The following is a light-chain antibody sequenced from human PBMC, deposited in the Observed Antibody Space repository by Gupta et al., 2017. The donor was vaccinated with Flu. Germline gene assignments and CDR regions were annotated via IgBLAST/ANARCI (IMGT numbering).Light chain of an antibody. CDR3: QQSYSTLYT. CDR1: QSISSY. J-gene: IGKJ2*01. Sequence: DIHMTQSPSSLSASVGDRVTITCRASQSISSYLNWYQQKPGQAPKLLIYAASSLQSGVPSRFSGSGSGTDFTLTISSLQPEDFATYYCQQSYSTLYTFGQGTKLEIK. V-gene: IGKV1-39*01. CDR2: AAS.